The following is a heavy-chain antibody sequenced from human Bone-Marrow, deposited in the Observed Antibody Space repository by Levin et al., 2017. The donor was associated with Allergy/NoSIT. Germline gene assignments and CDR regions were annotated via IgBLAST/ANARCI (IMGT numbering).Heavy chain of an antibody. J-gene: IGHJ6*02. Sequence: GGSLRLSCAASGFKFDDHAMHWVRQVPGKGLEWVAGIAWNSASRSYSDSVKGRFTISRDNAKKSLYLEMNSLRLEDTALYYCAKDGRAAGEGLVTYYYYYGLDGWGHGTTVTVSS. CDR1: GFKFDDHA. V-gene: IGHV3-9*01. CDR3: AKDGRAAGEGLVTYYYYYGLDG. D-gene: IGHD3-10*01. CDR2: IAWNSASR.